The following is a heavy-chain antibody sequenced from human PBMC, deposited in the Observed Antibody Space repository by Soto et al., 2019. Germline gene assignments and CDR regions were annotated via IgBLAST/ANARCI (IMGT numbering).Heavy chain of an antibody. CDR3: TTDGVAVPGTGFQH. CDR2: IKSETDGVTT. CDR1: GFTFSNAW. V-gene: IGHV3-15*07. Sequence: EVQLVESGGGLVKPGGSLRLSCAASGFTFSNAWMNWVRQAPGKGLEWVGRIKSETDGVTTDYAAPVKGRFTISRDDSKNTLYLQMNSLKTEDTAVYYCTTDGVAVPGTGFQHWGQGTLVTVSS. D-gene: IGHD6-19*01. J-gene: IGHJ1*01.